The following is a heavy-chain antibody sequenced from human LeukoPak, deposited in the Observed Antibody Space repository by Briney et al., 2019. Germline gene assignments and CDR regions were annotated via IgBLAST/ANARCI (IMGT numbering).Heavy chain of an antibody. D-gene: IGHD6-13*01. Sequence: SETLSFTCTVSGGSISSYYWSWIRQPAGKGLEWIGRIYTSGSTNYNPSLKSRVTMSVDTSKNQFSLKLSSVTAADTAVYYCARGRHSSSWEDHFDYWGQGTLVTVSS. CDR2: IYTSGST. J-gene: IGHJ4*02. CDR3: ARGRHSSSWEDHFDY. CDR1: GGSISSYY. V-gene: IGHV4-4*07.